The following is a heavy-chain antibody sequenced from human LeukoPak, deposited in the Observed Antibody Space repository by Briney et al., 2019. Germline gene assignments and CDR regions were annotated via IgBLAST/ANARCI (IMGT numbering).Heavy chain of an antibody. J-gene: IGHJ1*01. Sequence: ASVKVSCKASGYTFTSYGISWVRQAPGQGLEWMGWISAYNGNTNYAQKLQGRVTMTRNTSISTAYMELSSLRSEDTAVYYCAKASPVVVPALVFQHWGQGTLVTVSS. CDR2: ISAYNGNT. CDR1: GYTFTSYG. D-gene: IGHD2-2*01. CDR3: AKASPVVVPALVFQH. V-gene: IGHV1-18*01.